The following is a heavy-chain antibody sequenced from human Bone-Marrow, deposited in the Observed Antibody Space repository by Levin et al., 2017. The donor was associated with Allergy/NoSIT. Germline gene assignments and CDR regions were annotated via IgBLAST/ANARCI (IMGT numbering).Heavy chain of an antibody. CDR2: ISSSSSTI. CDR1: GFTFSSYS. V-gene: IGHV3-48*01. D-gene: IGHD3/OR15-3a*01. CDR3: ARAVEARQLSDWGTYYYYGMDV. J-gene: IGHJ6*02. Sequence: GESLKISCAASGFTFSSYSMNWVRQAPGKGLEWVSYISSSSSTIYYADSVKGRFTISRDNAKNSLYLQMNSLRAEDTAVYYCARAVEARQLSDWGTYYYYGMDVWGQGTTVTVSS.